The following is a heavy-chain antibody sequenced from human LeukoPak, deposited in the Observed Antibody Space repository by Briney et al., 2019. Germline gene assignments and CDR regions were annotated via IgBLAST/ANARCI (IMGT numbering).Heavy chain of an antibody. CDR1: GYTFTGYH. CDR3: ARDSPRLGAFDI. Sequence: ASVKVSCKASGYTFTGYHMHWVRQAPGQGLEWMGWINPNSGGTNYAQKFRGRVTMTRDTSISTAYMELSRLRSDDTAVYYCARDSPRLGAFDIWGQGTMVTVSS. CDR2: INPNSGGT. D-gene: IGHD3-16*01. J-gene: IGHJ3*02. V-gene: IGHV1-2*02.